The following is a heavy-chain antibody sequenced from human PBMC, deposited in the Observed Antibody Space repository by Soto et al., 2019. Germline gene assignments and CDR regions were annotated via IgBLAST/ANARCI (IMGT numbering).Heavy chain of an antibody. CDR2: IIHTGST. CDR1: GGSISSYY. CDR3: ARVGQPPSDY. Sequence: SETLSLTCTVSGGSISSYYWSWIRQPPGKGLEWIGEIIHTGSTNYNPSLKSRVTMSIDTSKKEISLKLSSVTAADTAVYYCARVGQPPSDYWGQGTLVTVSS. J-gene: IGHJ4*02. D-gene: IGHD2-2*01. V-gene: IGHV4-34*12.